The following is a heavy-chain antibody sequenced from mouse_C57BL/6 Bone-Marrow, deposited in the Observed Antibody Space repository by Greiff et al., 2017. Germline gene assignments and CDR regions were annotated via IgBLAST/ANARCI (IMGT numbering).Heavy chain of an antibody. D-gene: IGHD1-1*01. V-gene: IGHV1-5*01. CDR3: TRSYYYGSSPCAMGY. CDR1: GYTFTSYW. Sequence: VQLQQSGTVLARPGASVKMSCKTSGYTFTSYWMHWVKQRPGQGLEWIGAIYPGNSDTSYNQKFKGKAKLTAVTSASTAYMELSSLTNGDSAVYYCTRSYYYGSSPCAMGYWGQGTSVTVSS. J-gene: IGHJ4*01. CDR2: IYPGNSDT.